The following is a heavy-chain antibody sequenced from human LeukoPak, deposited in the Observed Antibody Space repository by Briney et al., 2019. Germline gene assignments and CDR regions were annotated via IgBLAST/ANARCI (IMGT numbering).Heavy chain of an antibody. Sequence: PGGSLRLSCAASGFTFSSSAMSWVRQAPGKGLEWVSTISGSGGSTFYADSVKGRFTISRDNTRNTLYLQMNSLRAEDTAVYYCAKDCTHGLCFIDWGQGTLVTISS. CDR2: ISGSGGST. V-gene: IGHV3-23*01. D-gene: IGHD2-8*01. CDR3: AKDCTHGLCFID. J-gene: IGHJ4*02. CDR1: GFTFSSSA.